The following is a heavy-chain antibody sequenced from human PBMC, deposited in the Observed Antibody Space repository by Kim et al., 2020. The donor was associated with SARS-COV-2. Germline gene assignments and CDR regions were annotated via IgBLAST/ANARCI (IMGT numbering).Heavy chain of an antibody. J-gene: IGHJ5*02. CDR1: GDSVSSNSAA. D-gene: IGHD3-10*01. CDR3: ARSPMVRGVIIRRGDRGWFDP. V-gene: IGHV6-1*01. Sequence: SQTLSLTCAISGDSVSSNSAAWNWIRQSPSRGLEWLGRTYYRSKWYNDYAVSVKSRITINPDTSKNQFSLQLNSVTPEDTAVYYCARSPMVRGVIIRRGDRGWFDPWGQGTLVTVSS. CDR2: TYYRSKWYN.